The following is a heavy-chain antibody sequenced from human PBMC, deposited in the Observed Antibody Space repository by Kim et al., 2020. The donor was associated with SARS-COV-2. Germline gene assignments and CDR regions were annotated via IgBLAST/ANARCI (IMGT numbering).Heavy chain of an antibody. CDR3: ARDLEPRYQLLATNWFDP. V-gene: IGHV3-30*04. Sequence: GGSLRLSCAASGFTFSSYAMHWVRQAPGKGLEWVAVISYDGSNKYYADSVKGRFTISRDNSKNTLYLQMNSLRAEDTAVYYCARDLEPRYQLLATNWFDPWGQGTLVTVSS. CDR2: ISYDGSNK. J-gene: IGHJ5*02. CDR1: GFTFSSYA. D-gene: IGHD2-2*01.